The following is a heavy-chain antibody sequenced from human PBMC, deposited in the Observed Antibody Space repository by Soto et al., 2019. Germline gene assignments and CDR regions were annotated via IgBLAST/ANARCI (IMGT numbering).Heavy chain of an antibody. CDR3: ARDISWCSNWYYYMDV. Sequence: EVQLVESGGGLVQPGGSLRLSCATSGFILSDCAMNWVRQAPGKGLEWVSYISSSSSVIDYADSVKGRFTVSRDNARDSLYLQRNILRAEATAVYYCARDISWCSNWYYYMDVWGKGTTVTVSS. CDR2: ISSSSSVI. CDR1: GFILSDCA. J-gene: IGHJ6*03. D-gene: IGHD7-27*01. V-gene: IGHV3-48*01.